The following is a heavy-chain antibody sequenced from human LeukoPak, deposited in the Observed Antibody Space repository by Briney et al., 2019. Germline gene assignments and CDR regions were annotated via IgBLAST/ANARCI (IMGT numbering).Heavy chain of an antibody. CDR1: GGTFSSYA. V-gene: IGHV1-69*05. CDR3: ARDYSSGWYYFDY. Sequence: SVKVSCKASGGTFSSYAISWVRQAPGQGLEWMGGIIPIFGTASYAQKFQGRVTMTRDTSTSTVYMELSSLRSEDTAVYYCARDYSSGWYYFDYWGQGTLVTVSS. CDR2: IIPIFGTA. J-gene: IGHJ4*02. D-gene: IGHD6-19*01.